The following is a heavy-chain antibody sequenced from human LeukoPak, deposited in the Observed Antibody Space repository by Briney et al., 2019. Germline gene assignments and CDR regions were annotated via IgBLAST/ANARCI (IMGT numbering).Heavy chain of an antibody. CDR3: ARDGILFGVVSYYYYGMDV. CDR2: INPSGGST. V-gene: IGHV1-46*01. D-gene: IGHD3-3*01. J-gene: IGHJ6*02. Sequence: ASVKVSCKASGYTFTSYYMHWVRQAPGQGLGWMGIINPSGGSTSYAQKFQGRVTMTRDTSTSTVYMELSSLRSEDTAVYYCARDGILFGVVSYYYYGMDVWGQGTTVTVSS. CDR1: GYTFTSYY.